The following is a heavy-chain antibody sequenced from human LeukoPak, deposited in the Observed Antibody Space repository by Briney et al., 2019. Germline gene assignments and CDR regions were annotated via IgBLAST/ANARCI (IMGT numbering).Heavy chain of an antibody. CDR1: GFTFSDRS. Sequence: GGSLRLSCATSGFTFSDRSINWVRQAPGKGLEWVAYISGSSNYINYADSVKGRFTISRDNAKTSVYLQMNSLRAEDTAVYYCAREPSDWYVDYWGQGTLVTVSS. V-gene: IGHV3-21*01. CDR2: ISGSSNYI. J-gene: IGHJ4*02. D-gene: IGHD6-19*01. CDR3: AREPSDWYVDY.